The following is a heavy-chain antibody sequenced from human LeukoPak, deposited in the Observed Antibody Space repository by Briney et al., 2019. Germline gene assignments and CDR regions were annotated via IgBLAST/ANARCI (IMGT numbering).Heavy chain of an antibody. J-gene: IGHJ1*01. Sequence: TGGSLRLSCAASGFTFSIYSINWVRQAPGKGLEWVSYISSSSTIYYADSVKGRFTISRDNAKNSLYLQMNSLRAEDTAVYYCATDYYGDYSFQHWGQGTLVIVSS. CDR2: ISSSSTI. V-gene: IGHV3-48*01. CDR3: ATDYYGDYSFQH. D-gene: IGHD4-17*01. CDR1: GFTFSIYS.